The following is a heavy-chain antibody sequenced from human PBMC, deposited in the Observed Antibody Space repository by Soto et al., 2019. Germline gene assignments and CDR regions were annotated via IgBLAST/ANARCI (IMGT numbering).Heavy chain of an antibody. J-gene: IGHJ4*03. CDR1: EGNSRDISYY. V-gene: IGHV4-39*01. CDR2: IYYSGST. CDR3: ARLMRITFGGVSLYYFDY. D-gene: IGHD3-16*01. Sequence: SETMSHPYSVAEGNSRDISYYRGMISKPPGKGLEWIGSIYYSGSTYYNPSLKSRVTISVDTSKNQFSLKLSSVTAADTAVYYCARLMRITFGGVSLYYFDYWGPETLLVTVSS.